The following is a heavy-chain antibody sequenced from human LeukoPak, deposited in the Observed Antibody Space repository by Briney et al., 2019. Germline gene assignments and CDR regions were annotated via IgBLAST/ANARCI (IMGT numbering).Heavy chain of an antibody. CDR2: IKSETDGGTT. J-gene: IGHJ4*02. D-gene: IGHD5-12*01. CDR1: GFTFINAW. V-gene: IGHV3-15*01. Sequence: GGSLRLSCAASGFTFINAWMSWVRQAPGKGLEWVGRIKSETDGGTTDYAAFVKGRFTISRDDSKNTLYLQMNSLKTEGTALYYCTTDQRGYSGYYFDYWGQGTPVTVSS. CDR3: TTDQRGYSGYYFDY.